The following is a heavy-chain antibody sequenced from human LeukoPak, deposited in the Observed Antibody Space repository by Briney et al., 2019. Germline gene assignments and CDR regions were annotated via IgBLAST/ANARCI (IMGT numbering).Heavy chain of an antibody. D-gene: IGHD2-15*01. V-gene: IGHV4-34*01. CDR1: GGSFSGYY. CDR2: INHSGST. Sequence: SETLSLTCAVYGGSFSGYYWSWIRQPPGKGLEWIGEINHSGSTNYNPSLKSRVTISVDTSKNQFSLKLSSVTAADTAVYYCAREGSGYWGQGTLVTVSS. CDR3: AREGSGY. J-gene: IGHJ4*02.